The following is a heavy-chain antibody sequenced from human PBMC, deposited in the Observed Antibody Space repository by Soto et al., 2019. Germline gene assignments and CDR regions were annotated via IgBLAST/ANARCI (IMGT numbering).Heavy chain of an antibody. D-gene: IGHD1-20*01. V-gene: IGHV1-69*08. J-gene: IGHJ4*02. CDR1: GGSFSRYT. CDR3: TRGGRESNRNDGNFEY. Sequence: QVQLVQSGAEVKKPGSSVKVSCKAPGGSFSRYTINWVRQAPGQGLEGVGGVVPKIGSINFIRKFQGRLTLTADKSTRTAFLELSSLRPEDTAVYYRTRGGRESNRNDGNFEYWGQGTQVTVSS. CDR2: VVPKIGSI.